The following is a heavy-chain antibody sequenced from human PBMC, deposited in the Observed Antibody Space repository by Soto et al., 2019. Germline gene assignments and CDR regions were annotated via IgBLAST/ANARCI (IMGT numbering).Heavy chain of an antibody. V-gene: IGHV1-18*01. D-gene: IGHD1-7*01. CDR1: GYTFTSYG. Sequence: ASVKVSCKASGYTFTSYGITWVRQAPGQGLEWMGWISAYNGNTNYAQKLQGRVTMTTDTSTSTAYMELRSLRSDDTAVYYCATEGITGTPERREYYYYYMDVWGKGTTVTVSS. CDR2: ISAYNGNT. CDR3: ATEGITGTPERREYYYYYMDV. J-gene: IGHJ6*03.